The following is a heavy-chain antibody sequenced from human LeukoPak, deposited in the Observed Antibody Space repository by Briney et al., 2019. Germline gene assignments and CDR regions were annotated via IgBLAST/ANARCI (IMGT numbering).Heavy chain of an antibody. J-gene: IGHJ4*02. V-gene: IGHV4-4*07. Sequence: SETLSLTCTVSGDSISSYYWSWIRQPAGKGLEWIGRIYTSGSTNYNPSLKSRVTMSVDTSKNQFSLKLSSVTAADMAVYYCARGDPFGVIRYWGQGTLVTVSS. CDR1: GDSISSYY. CDR3: ARGDPFGVIRY. CDR2: IYTSGST. D-gene: IGHD3-3*01.